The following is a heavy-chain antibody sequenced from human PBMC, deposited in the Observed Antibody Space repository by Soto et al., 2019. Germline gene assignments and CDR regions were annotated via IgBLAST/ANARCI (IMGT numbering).Heavy chain of an antibody. CDR3: ARDYGSGWYRNREDAFDI. Sequence: EVQLVESGGGLVKPGGSLRLSCAASGFTFSSYSMNWVRQAPGTGLEWVSSISSSSSYIYYADSVKGRFTISRDNAKNSLYLQMNSLRAEDTAVYYCARDYGSGWYRNREDAFDIWGQGTMVTVSS. D-gene: IGHD6-19*01. J-gene: IGHJ3*02. CDR1: GFTFSSYS. CDR2: ISSSSSYI. V-gene: IGHV3-21*01.